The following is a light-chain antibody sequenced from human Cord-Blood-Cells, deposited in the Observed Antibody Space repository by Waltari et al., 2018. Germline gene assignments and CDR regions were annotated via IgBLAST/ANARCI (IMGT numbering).Light chain of an antibody. CDR3: QQRSNWPT. V-gene: IGKV3-11*01. Sequence: EIVLTQSPATLSLSPGERATLSGRASQSVSSYLAWYQQKPGQAPRLLIDDASNRATGIPARFSGSGSATDFTLTISSLEPEDFAVYYCQQRSNWPTFGPGTKVDIK. J-gene: IGKJ3*01. CDR2: DAS. CDR1: QSVSSY.